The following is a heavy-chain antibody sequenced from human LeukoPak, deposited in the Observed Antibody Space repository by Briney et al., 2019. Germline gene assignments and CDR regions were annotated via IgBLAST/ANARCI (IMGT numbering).Heavy chain of an antibody. CDR1: GYTFTSNY. CDR3: ARSIAVAGISSGFDY. V-gene: IGHV1-46*01. Sequence: LGASVTVSCKAFGYTFTSNYMHWVRQAPGQGPEWMGVISPSGGSTTYAQKFQGRVTITRNTSISTAYMELSSLRSEDTAVYYCARSIAVAGISSGFDYWGQGTLVTVSS. J-gene: IGHJ4*02. D-gene: IGHD6-19*01. CDR2: ISPSGGST.